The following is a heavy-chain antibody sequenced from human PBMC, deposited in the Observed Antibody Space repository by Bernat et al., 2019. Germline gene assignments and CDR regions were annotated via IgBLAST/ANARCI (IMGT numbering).Heavy chain of an antibody. Sequence: QVQLVESGGDLVKPGGSLRLSCAASGFTFSDYYMNWIRQAPGKGLEWVSYISSSSTHTNYADSVKGRFTISRDNAKNSLYLQMSSLTAEDTAVYYCARGIQGWYFGYWGQGTLVTVSS. CDR1: GFTFSDYY. J-gene: IGHJ4*02. CDR3: ARGIQGWYFGY. CDR2: ISSSSTHT. V-gene: IGHV3-11*05.